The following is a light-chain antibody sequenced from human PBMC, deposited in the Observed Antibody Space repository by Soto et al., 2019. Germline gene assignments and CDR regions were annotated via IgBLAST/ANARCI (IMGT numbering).Light chain of an antibody. CDR3: QHYDHVQVT. CDR1: QGISNY. V-gene: IGKV1-33*01. CDR2: DAS. Sequence: DIQLTQSPSFLSASVGDRVTITCWASQGISNYLAWYQQKPGKAPNLLIYDASSLKTGVPSRFSGSGSGTDFTFTINSLQPEDFATYYCQHYDHVQVTFGQGTRLEIK. J-gene: IGKJ5*01.